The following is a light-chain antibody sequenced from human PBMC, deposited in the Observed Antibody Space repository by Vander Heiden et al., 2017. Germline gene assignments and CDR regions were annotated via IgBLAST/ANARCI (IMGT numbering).Light chain of an antibody. J-gene: IGKJ1*01. CDR1: QSISSW. V-gene: IGKV1-5*03. CDR3: QQYNIYPWT. CDR2: KAS. Sequence: DIQMTQSPSTLSASVGDSVTITCRASQSISSWLAWYQQKPGKAPKLLIYKASSLESGVPSRFSGSGSGTEFTLTISSLQPDDFATYYCQQYNIYPWTFGQGTKVEIK.